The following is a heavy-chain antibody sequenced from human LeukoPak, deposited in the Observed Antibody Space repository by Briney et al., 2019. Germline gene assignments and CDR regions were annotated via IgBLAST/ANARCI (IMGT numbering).Heavy chain of an antibody. CDR1: GFTFSSYA. V-gene: IGHV3-23*01. CDR3: AKDTPHYDSSGYRLNYFDY. Sequence: PGGSLRLSCAASGFTFSSYAMSWVRQAPGKGLEWVSAINGSGGSTYYADSVKGRFTISRDNSKNTLYLQMNSLRAEDTAVYYCAKDTPHYDSSGYRLNYFDYWGQGTLVTVSS. J-gene: IGHJ4*02. D-gene: IGHD3-22*01. CDR2: INGSGGST.